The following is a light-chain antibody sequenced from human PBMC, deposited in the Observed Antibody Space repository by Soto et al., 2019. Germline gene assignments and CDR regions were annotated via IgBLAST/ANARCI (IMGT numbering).Light chain of an antibody. CDR2: EVS. CDR3: SSYTSRTTRYV. V-gene: IGLV2-14*01. CDR1: SSDVGGYNY. J-gene: IGLJ1*01. Sequence: QSALTQPASVSGSPGQSITISCTGTSSDVGGYNYVSWYQQHPGKAPKLMIYEVSNRPSGVSNRFSGSKSGNTASLTISGLQADDESDYYCSSYTSRTTRYVFGTGTKVTVL.